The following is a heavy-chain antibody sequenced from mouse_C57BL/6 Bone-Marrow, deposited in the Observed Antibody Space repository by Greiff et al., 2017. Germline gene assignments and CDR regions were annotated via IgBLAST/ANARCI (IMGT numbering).Heavy chain of an antibody. CDR2: IYPRDGST. CDR1: GYTFTSYD. D-gene: IGHD1-1*01. V-gene: IGHV1-85*01. CDR3: ARDYGSSYWYLDV. J-gene: IGHJ1*03. Sequence: QVQLQQSGPELVKPGASVKLSCKASGYTFTSYDINWVKQRPGQGLEWIGWIYPRDGSTKYNEKFKGKATLTVDTSSSTAYMELHSLTSEDSAFYVCARDYGSSYWYLDVWGTGTTVTVSS.